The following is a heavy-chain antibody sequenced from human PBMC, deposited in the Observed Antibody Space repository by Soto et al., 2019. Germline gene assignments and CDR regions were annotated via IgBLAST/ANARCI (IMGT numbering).Heavy chain of an antibody. CDR3: AREFYRYCSSTSCYTLRYYYYGMDV. CDR1: GGSFSGYY. CDR2: INHSGST. J-gene: IGHJ6*02. D-gene: IGHD2-2*02. V-gene: IGHV4-34*01. Sequence: TSESLSLTCAVYGGSFSGYYWSWIRQPPGKGLEWIGEINHSGSTNYNPSLKSRVTISVDTSKNQFSLKLSSVTAADTAVYYCAREFYRYCSSTSCYTLRYYYYGMDVWGQGTTVTVSS.